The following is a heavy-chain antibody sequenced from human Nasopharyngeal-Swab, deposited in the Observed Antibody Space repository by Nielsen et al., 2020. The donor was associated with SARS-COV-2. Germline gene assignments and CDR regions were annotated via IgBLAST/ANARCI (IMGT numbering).Heavy chain of an antibody. CDR2: ISSSSSYT. Sequence: SCAASGFTFSDYYMSWIRQAPGKGLEWVSYISSSSSYTNYADSVKGRFTISRDNAKNSLYLQMNSLRAEDTAVYYCASDYVWGSYRSPDAFDIWGQGTMVTVSS. D-gene: IGHD3-16*02. CDR1: GFTFSDYY. CDR3: ASDYVWGSYRSPDAFDI. V-gene: IGHV3-11*06. J-gene: IGHJ3*02.